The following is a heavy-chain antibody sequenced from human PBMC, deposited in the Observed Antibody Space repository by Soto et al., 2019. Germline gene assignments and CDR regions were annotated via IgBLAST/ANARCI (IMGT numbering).Heavy chain of an antibody. V-gene: IGHV3-30*18. CDR1: GFTFSSYG. Sequence: QVQLVESGGGVVQPGRSLRLSCAASGFTFSSYGMHWVRQAPGKGLEWVAVISYDGSNKYYADSVKGRFTISRDNSKNTLYLQMNSLRAEDTAVYYCAKDTRVDGQPIPWFDPWGQGTLVTVSS. D-gene: IGHD2-8*01. CDR2: ISYDGSNK. CDR3: AKDTRVDGQPIPWFDP. J-gene: IGHJ5*02.